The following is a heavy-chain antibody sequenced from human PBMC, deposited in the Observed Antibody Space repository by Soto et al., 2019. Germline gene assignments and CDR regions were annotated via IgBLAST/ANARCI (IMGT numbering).Heavy chain of an antibody. J-gene: IGHJ4*02. CDR2: INHSGST. V-gene: IGHV4-34*01. CDR3: ARGWSGSSGWSPQSYFDY. Sequence: SETLSLTCAVYGGSFSGYYWSWIRQPPGKGLEWIGEINHSGSTNYNPSLKSRVTISVDTSKNQFSLKLSSVTAADTAVYYCARGWSGSSGWSPQSYFDYWGQGTLVTVSS. CDR1: GGSFSGYY. D-gene: IGHD6-19*01.